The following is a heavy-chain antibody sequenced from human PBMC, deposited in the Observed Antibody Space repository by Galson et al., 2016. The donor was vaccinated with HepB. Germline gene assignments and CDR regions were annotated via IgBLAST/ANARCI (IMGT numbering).Heavy chain of an antibody. V-gene: IGHV3-21*01. CDR3: ARGPGWLTDY. CDR1: GFTFSRYC. D-gene: IGHD3-10*01. Sequence: SLRLSCAASGFTFSRYCMNWVRQAPGKGPEWVSSISRVSSYIYYAASVKGRFTIYRDSARRSFHLQMNGLRVEDTAFYYCARGPGWLTDYWGQGILVVVSS. CDR2: ISRVSSYI. J-gene: IGHJ4*02.